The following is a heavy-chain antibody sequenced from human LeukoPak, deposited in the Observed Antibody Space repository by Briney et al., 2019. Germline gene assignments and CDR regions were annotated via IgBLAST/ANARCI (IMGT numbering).Heavy chain of an antibody. J-gene: IGHJ4*02. V-gene: IGHV4-34*01. D-gene: IGHD4-17*01. CDR3: ARGGEVTTVTSEYDY. Sequence: SETLSLTCAVYGGSFSGYYWSWIRQPSGKGLEWIGEINHSGSTNYNPSLKSRVTTSIDTSKNQFSLKLSSVTAADTAVYYCARGGEVTTVTSEYDYWGQGILVTVSS. CDR2: INHSGST. CDR1: GGSFSGYY.